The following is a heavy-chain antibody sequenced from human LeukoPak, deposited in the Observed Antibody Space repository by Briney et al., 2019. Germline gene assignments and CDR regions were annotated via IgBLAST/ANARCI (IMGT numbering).Heavy chain of an antibody. CDR1: GFTFSSYT. Sequence: GGSLRLSCAASGFTFSSYTINWVRQAPGKGLEWVSSITGSGRYIHYADSVKGRFTISRDNAKNSVYLQMNSVRVEDTAIYYCAGDQRRGFDPWGQGTLVTVSS. CDR3: AGDQRRGFDP. V-gene: IGHV3-21*01. CDR2: ITGSGRYI. J-gene: IGHJ5*02.